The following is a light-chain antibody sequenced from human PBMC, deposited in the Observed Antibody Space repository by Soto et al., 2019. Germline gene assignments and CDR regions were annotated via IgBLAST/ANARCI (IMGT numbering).Light chain of an antibody. CDR1: SSDVGSYNY. Sequence: QSALTQPASVSGSPGQSITISCSGTSSDVGSYNYVAWYQQFSGKTPKLIIYGVSSRAPGVSSRFSGSKSGNTASLTISGLQAEDEADYYCISYTGSSTSYVFGTGSQGHRP. CDR2: GVS. J-gene: IGLJ1*01. V-gene: IGLV2-14*01. CDR3: ISYTGSSTSYV.